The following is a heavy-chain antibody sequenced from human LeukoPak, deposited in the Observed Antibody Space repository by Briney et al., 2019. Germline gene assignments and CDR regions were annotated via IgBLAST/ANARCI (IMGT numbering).Heavy chain of an antibody. Sequence: GGSLRLSCAASGFTFSSYSMNWVRQAPGKGLEWVSSISSSSSYIYYADSVKGRFTISRDNAKNSLYLQMNSLRAEDTAVYYCARDAGVVAFFDPWGQGTLVTVSS. CDR3: ARDAGVVAFFDP. CDR1: GFTFSSYS. D-gene: IGHD2-15*01. V-gene: IGHV3-21*01. CDR2: ISSSSSYI. J-gene: IGHJ5*02.